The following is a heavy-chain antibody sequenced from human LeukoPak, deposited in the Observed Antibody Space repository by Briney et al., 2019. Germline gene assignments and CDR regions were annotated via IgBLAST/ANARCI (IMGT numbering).Heavy chain of an antibody. Sequence: PGGSLRLSCAASGFTFNTYGMHWVRQAPGKGLEWVAIIWYDGSIKYYADSVKGRFTISRDNAKNSLYLQMSSLSAEDTAVYYCARWFSGSGGWVLDYWGQGTLVTVSS. V-gene: IGHV3-33*01. CDR3: ARWFSGSGGWVLDY. J-gene: IGHJ4*02. CDR2: IWYDGSIK. CDR1: GFTFNTYG. D-gene: IGHD3-10*01.